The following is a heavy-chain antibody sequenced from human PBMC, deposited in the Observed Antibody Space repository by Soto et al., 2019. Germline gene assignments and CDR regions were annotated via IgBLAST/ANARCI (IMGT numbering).Heavy chain of an antibody. J-gene: IGHJ4*02. V-gene: IGHV2-5*02. CDR2: LYWDDDK. Sequence: QITLKESGPTLVKPTQTLTLTCTFSGFSLSTSGVGVGWIRQPPGKALEWLALLYWDDDKRYSPSLKSRLTITTDTSKNPVVLTMTNMDPVDTATYYCAHTLQWFGELLSFDYWGQGTLVTVSS. CDR1: GFSLSTSGVG. CDR3: AHTLQWFGELLSFDY. D-gene: IGHD3-10*01.